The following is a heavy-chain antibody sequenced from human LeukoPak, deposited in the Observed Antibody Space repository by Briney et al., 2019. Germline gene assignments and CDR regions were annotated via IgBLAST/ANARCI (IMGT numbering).Heavy chain of an antibody. CDR2: ISYDGSNK. J-gene: IGHJ6*02. CDR1: GFTFSSYG. V-gene: IGHV3-30*03. CDR3: ASSLWFGELYSYGMDV. Sequence: GGSLRLSCAASGFTFSSYGMHWIRQAPGKGLEWVAVISYDGSNKYYADSVKGRFTISRDNSKNTLYLQMNSLRAEDTAVYYCASSLWFGELYSYGMDVWGQGTTVTVSS. D-gene: IGHD3-10*01.